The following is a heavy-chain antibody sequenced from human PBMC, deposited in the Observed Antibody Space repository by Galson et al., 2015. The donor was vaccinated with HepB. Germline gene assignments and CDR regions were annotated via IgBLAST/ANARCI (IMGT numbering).Heavy chain of an antibody. CDR3: TTAPVVRGVIIHY. Sequence: SLRLSCAASGFTFSNAWMNWIRQAPGKGLEWVGRIKSKTDGGTTDYAAPVKGRFTISRDDSKHTLYLQMNSLKTEDTAVYYCTTAPVVRGVIIHYWGQGTLVTVSS. J-gene: IGHJ4*02. D-gene: IGHD3-10*01. CDR1: GFTFSNAW. CDR2: IKSKTDGGTT. V-gene: IGHV3-15*07.